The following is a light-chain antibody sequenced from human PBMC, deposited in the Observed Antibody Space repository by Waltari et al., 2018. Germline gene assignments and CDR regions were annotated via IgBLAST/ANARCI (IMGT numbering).Light chain of an antibody. Sequence: ERVMTQSPATLSMSPGERATLSCRASQSVSNTLAWYQQKPGQAPRLLIYAASTRATGVPARFSGSGSGTEFTLTISSLQSEDFAVYYCQQFNSWPFTFCGGTRVEIK. CDR1: QSVSNT. V-gene: IGKV3-15*01. CDR3: QQFNSWPFT. CDR2: AAS. J-gene: IGKJ4*01.